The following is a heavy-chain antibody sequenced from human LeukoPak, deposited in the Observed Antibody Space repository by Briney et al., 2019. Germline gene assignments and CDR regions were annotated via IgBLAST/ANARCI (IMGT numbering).Heavy chain of an antibody. V-gene: IGHV3-30*04. CDR2: ISYDGSNE. CDR3: SSPAGAGMSNYFSYSGMDV. CDR1: GFTFSNYA. J-gene: IGHJ6*02. D-gene: IGHD6-13*01. Sequence: GRSLRLSCAASGFTFSNYAMHWVRQAPGKGLEWVAFISYDGSNEFYADSVKGRFTVSRDNSKNTLYLQMNNLRHDDTAVFYCSSPAGAGMSNYFSYSGMDVCGQGTTVTVSS.